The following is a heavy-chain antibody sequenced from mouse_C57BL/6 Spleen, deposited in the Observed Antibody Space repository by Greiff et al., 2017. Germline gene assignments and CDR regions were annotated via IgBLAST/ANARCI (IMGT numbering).Heavy chain of an antibody. V-gene: IGHV1-15*01. D-gene: IGHD2-1*01. J-gene: IGHJ3*01. CDR2: IDPETGGT. CDR3: TRDGNFGAWFAY. CDR1: GYTFTDYE. Sequence: VQLQQSGAELVRPGASVTLSCKASGYTFTDYEMHWVKQTPVHGLEWIGAIDPETGGTAYNQKFKGKAILTADKSSSTAYMELRSLTSEDSAVYYCTRDGNFGAWFAYWGQGTLVTVSA.